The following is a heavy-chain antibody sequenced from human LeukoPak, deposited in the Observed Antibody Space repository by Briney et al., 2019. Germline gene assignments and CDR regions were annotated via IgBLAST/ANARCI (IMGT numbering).Heavy chain of an antibody. CDR3: AREARYFDWLFPFNWFDP. CDR1: GGSITSSSYY. V-gene: IGHV4-39*07. D-gene: IGHD3-9*01. CDR2: IYYSGST. J-gene: IGHJ5*02. Sequence: PSETLSLTCTVSGGSITSSSYYWGWIRQPPGKGLEWIGSIYYSGSTYYNPSLKSRVTISVDTSKNQFSLKLSSVTAADTAVYYCAREARYFDWLFPFNWFDPWGQGTLVTVSS.